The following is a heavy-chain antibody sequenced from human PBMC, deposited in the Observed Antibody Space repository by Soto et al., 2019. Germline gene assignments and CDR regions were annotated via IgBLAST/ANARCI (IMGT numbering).Heavy chain of an antibody. CDR3: ASHYDFWSGYPRFDY. J-gene: IGHJ4*02. CDR1: GFTFSSYA. V-gene: IGHV3-21*01. D-gene: IGHD3-3*01. CDR2: ISSSSSYI. Sequence: PVGSLRLSCAASGFTFSSYAMSWVRQAPGKGLEWVSSISSSSSYIYYADSVKGRFTISRDNAKNSLYLQMNSLRAEDTAVYYCASHYDFWSGYPRFDYWGQGTLVTVSS.